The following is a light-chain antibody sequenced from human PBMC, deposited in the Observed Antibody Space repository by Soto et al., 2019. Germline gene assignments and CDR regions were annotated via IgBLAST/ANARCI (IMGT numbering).Light chain of an antibody. Sequence: EIVLTQSPGTLSLSPGERATLSCRASQSVSSSSLAWYQQKPGQAPRLLIFGASSRATGIPDRFSGSGSGTDFTLTISRLEPEDFAVYYCQQYGSSPPWTFGQGPKVEIK. J-gene: IGKJ1*01. V-gene: IGKV3-20*01. CDR2: GAS. CDR1: QSVSSSS. CDR3: QQYGSSPPWT.